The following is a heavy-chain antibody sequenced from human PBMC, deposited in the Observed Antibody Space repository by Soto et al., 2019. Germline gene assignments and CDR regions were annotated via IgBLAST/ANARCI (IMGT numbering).Heavy chain of an antibody. J-gene: IGHJ4*02. CDR2: INHSGST. CDR1: GGSFSGYY. CDR3: ARGNQSAMIVVVPAPYFDY. V-gene: IGHV4-34*01. D-gene: IGHD3-22*01. Sequence: SETLSLTCAVYGGSFSGYYWSWIRQPPGKGLEWIGEINHSGSTNYNPSLKSRVTISVDTSKNQFSLKLSSVTAADTAVYYCARGNQSAMIVVVPAPYFDYWGQGTLVTVSS.